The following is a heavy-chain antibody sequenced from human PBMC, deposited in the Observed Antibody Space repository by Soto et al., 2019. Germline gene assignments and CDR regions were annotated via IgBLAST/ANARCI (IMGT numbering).Heavy chain of an antibody. Sequence: SETLSLTCAVYGGSFSGYYWSWIRQPPGKGLEWIGEINHSGSTNYNPSLKSRVTISVDTSKNQFSLKLSSVTAAATAMYYCATPCIAAAGRSGGWFDPWGQGTLVTVSS. CDR3: ATPCIAAAGRSGGWFDP. D-gene: IGHD6-13*01. J-gene: IGHJ5*02. CDR1: GGSFSGYY. CDR2: INHSGST. V-gene: IGHV4-34*01.